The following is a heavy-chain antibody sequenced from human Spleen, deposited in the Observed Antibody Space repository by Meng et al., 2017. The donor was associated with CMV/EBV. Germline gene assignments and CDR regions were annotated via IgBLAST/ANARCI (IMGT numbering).Heavy chain of an antibody. CDR3: ARASVNWNYGWHFED. D-gene: IGHD1-7*01. Sequence: GESLKISCAASGFTFSTYGMHWVRQAPGKGLEWVAVIWYDGSSKYYGDSVKGRFTISRDNSKNTLYLQMNTLRAEDTAVYYCARASVNWNYGWHFEDWGQGTLVTVSS. J-gene: IGHJ4*02. CDR1: GFTFSTYG. CDR2: IWYDGSSK. V-gene: IGHV3-33*01.